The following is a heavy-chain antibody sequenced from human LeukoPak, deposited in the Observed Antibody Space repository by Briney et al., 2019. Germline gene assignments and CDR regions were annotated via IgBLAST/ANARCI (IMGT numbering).Heavy chain of an antibody. J-gene: IGHJ6*04. CDR3: AELGITMIGGV. Sequence: AGGTLRLSCAGAGFSFSTYGMTWVRQAPGKGLEWVSSVSSSGETTYYADSVKGRFTISRDNAKNSLYLQMNSLRAEDTAVYYCAELGITMIGGVWGKGTTVTISS. D-gene: IGHD3-10*02. CDR1: GFSFSTYG. V-gene: IGHV3-23*01. CDR2: VSSSGETT.